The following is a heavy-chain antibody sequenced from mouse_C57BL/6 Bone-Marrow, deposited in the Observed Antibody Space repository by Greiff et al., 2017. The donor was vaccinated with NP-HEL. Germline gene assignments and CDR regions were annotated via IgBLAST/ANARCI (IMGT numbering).Heavy chain of an antibody. CDR3: ARDRPFYYGSQMDY. V-gene: IGHV3-6*01. CDR1: GYSITSGYY. J-gene: IGHJ4*01. D-gene: IGHD1-1*01. CDR2: ISYDGSN. Sequence: EVKLEESGPGLVKPSQSLSLTCSVTGYSITSGYYWNWIRQFPGNKLEWMGYISYDGSNNYNPSLKNRISITRDTSKNQFFLKLNSVTTEDTATYYCARDRPFYYGSQMDYWGQGTSVTVSS.